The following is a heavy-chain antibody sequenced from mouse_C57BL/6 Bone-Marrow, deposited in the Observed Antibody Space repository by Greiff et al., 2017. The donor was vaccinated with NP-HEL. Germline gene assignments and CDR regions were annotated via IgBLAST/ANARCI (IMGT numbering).Heavy chain of an antibody. Sequence: VKVVESGPELVRPGASVKISCKAPGYTFTSHWMQWVRQRPGQGLEWIGEIFPGSGSTYYNEKFKGKATLTVDTSSSTAYMQLSSLTSEDSAVYFRAEGGIYYGNYLAWFAYWGQGTLVTVSA. CDR1: GYTFTSHW. J-gene: IGHJ3*01. CDR2: IFPGSGST. V-gene: IGHV1-56*01. D-gene: IGHD2-1*01. CDR3: AEGGIYYGNYLAWFAY.